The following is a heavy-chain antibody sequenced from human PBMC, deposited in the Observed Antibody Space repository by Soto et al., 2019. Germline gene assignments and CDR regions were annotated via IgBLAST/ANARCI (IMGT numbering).Heavy chain of an antibody. D-gene: IGHD2-21*01. V-gene: IGHV3-7*03. J-gene: IGHJ5*02. CDR1: ASTFSSHW. Sequence: GGSLRLSCVASASTFSSHWMTWVRQAPGKGLEWVANIKEDGSEKYYVDSVKGRFTISRDNDKKSLYLQMSSLRAEDTAVYYCVWTLTAIGWFGPWGQGTLVTVSS. CDR2: IKEDGSEK. CDR3: VWTLTAIGWFGP.